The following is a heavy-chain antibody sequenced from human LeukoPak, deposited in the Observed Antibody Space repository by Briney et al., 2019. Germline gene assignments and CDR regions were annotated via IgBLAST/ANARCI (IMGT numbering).Heavy chain of an antibody. J-gene: IGHJ4*02. D-gene: IGHD3-10*01. CDR1: GFTFSSYG. CDR2: IRLDASNT. V-gene: IGHV3-30*02. CDR3: AKSRGAGYYFDI. Sequence: GGSLRLSCAASGFTFSSYGMHWARQAPGKGLEWVAFIRLDASNTSYADSVTGRFTISRDNSKNTLYLQMNGLRVQDTAVYYCAKSRGAGYYFDIWGRGTLVTVSS.